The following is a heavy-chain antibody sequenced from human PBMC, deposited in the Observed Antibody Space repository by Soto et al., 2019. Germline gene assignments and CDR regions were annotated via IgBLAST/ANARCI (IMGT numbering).Heavy chain of an antibody. CDR1: GGSVNSNNYY. CDR3: GRVVIAASAHPDFDY. V-gene: IGHV4-39*01. Sequence: KPSETLSLTCTVSGGSVNSNNYYWGWIRQPPGKGLEWIGSIYNSATTYYNPSLKSRVTISVDTSKNLFSLNLSAVTAADTTMYYCGRVVIAASAHPDFDYWGQGTLVTVSS. CDR2: IYNSATT. J-gene: IGHJ4*02. D-gene: IGHD2-15*01.